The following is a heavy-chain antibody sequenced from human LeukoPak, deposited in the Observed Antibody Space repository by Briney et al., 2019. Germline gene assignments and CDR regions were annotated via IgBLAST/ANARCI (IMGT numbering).Heavy chain of an antibody. D-gene: IGHD7-27*01. CDR3: ARESLGTAYDY. CDR2: INPSGGST. Sequence: AASVKVSCKASGYTFTSYYMHWARQAPGQGLEWMGIINPSGGSTSYAQKFQGRVTMTRDTSTSTVYMELSSLRSEDTAVYYCARESLGTAYDYWGQGTLVTVSS. V-gene: IGHV1-46*01. J-gene: IGHJ4*02. CDR1: GYTFTSYY.